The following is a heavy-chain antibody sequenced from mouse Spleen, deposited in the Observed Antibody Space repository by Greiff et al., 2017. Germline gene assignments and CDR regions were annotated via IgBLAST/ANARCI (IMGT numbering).Heavy chain of an antibody. Sequence: VKLVESGPGLVAPSQSLSITCIVSGFSLTSYGVHWVRQPPGKGLEWLVVIWSDGSTTYNSALKSRLSISKDNSKSQVFLKMNSLQTDDTAMYYCARSTMTYYYAMDYWGQGTSVTVSS. V-gene: IGHV2-6*02. CDR1: GFSLTSYG. CDR2: IWSDGST. D-gene: IGHD2-4*01. CDR3: ARSTMTYYYAMDY. J-gene: IGHJ4*01.